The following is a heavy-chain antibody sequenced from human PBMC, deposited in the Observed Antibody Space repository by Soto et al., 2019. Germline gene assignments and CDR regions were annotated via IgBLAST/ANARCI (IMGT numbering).Heavy chain of an antibody. V-gene: IGHV4-59*01. CDR1: GGSISSYY. CDR3: ARRWGTYFDF. D-gene: IGHD7-27*01. J-gene: IGHJ4*02. Sequence: QVQLQESGPGLVKPSETLSLTCTVSGGSISSYYWSWIRQPPGKGLEWIGYIYYSGSTDYDPSLKSRVTISVDTSKNQVSLKLSSVTAADTAVYYCARRWGTYFDFWGQGTLVTVSS. CDR2: IYYSGST.